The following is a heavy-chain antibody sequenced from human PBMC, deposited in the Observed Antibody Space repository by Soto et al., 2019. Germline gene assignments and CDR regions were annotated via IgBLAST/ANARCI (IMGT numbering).Heavy chain of an antibody. CDR2: ISYDGSDK. D-gene: IGHD5-18*01. V-gene: IGHV3-30*18. Sequence: QVQLVESGGGVVQPGSSLRLSCADSGFTFRNYGMHWVRQAPGKGLEWVALISYDGSDKYYGDSVKGRFTISRDSSKNTLFLDVSSLRVEDTAVYYCAKVGSYGYGSNSDVEYWGQGNLVTVSS. J-gene: IGHJ4*02. CDR3: AKVGSYGYGSNSDVEY. CDR1: GFTFRNYG.